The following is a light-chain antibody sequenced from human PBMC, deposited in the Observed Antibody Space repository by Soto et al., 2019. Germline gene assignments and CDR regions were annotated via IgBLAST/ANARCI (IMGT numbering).Light chain of an antibody. J-gene: IGLJ2*01. V-gene: IGLV2-14*03. CDR3: SSYTSSSTVV. Sequence: QSVLTQPASVSGSPGQSITISCTGTSSDVGGYTYVSWYQLHPGKAPKLVIYDVSDRPSGVSNRFSGSKSGNTASLTISGLQAEDEADFYCSSYTSSSTVVFGGGTQLTVL. CDR1: SSDVGGYTY. CDR2: DVS.